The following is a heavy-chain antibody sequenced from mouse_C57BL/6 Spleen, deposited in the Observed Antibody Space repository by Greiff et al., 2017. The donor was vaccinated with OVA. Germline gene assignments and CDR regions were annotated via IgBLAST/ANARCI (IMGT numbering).Heavy chain of an antibody. J-gene: IGHJ4*01. V-gene: IGHV1-80*01. D-gene: IGHD2-3*01. CDR2: IYPGDGDT. CDR1: GYAFSSYW. Sequence: VQLQQSGAELVKPGASVKISCKASGYAFSSYWMNWVKQRPGKGLAWIGQIYPGDGDTNYNGKFKGKATLTADKSSSTAYMQLSSLTSEDSAVYFCARWDGYYGRDYWGQGTTVTVAS. CDR3: ARWDGYYGRDY.